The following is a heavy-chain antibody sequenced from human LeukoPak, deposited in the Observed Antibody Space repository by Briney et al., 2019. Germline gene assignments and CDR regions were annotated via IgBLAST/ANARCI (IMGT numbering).Heavy chain of an antibody. J-gene: IGHJ4*02. Sequence: SETLSLTCTVSGDAISRYYWSWIRQPPGEGLVWIGYISASGDTNYNPSLKSRVTPSIDTSKSQVSLRLNSVTAADTAVYYCATLGLATTVWGQGTLVTVSS. V-gene: IGHV4-4*09. CDR1: GDAISRYY. CDR2: ISASGDT. D-gene: IGHD5-12*01. CDR3: ATLGLATTV.